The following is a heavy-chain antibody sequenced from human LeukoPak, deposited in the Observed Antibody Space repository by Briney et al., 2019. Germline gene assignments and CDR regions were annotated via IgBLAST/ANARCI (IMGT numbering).Heavy chain of an antibody. Sequence: GGSLRLSCAASGFTFSSYGMHWVRQAPGKGLEWVAFIRYDGSNKYYADSVKGRFTISRDNSKNTLYLQMNSLRAEDTAVYYCAKDQATIAAAEEAAFDIWGQGTMVTVSS. D-gene: IGHD6-13*01. CDR2: IRYDGSNK. V-gene: IGHV3-30*02. J-gene: IGHJ3*02. CDR3: AKDQATIAAAEEAAFDI. CDR1: GFTFSSYG.